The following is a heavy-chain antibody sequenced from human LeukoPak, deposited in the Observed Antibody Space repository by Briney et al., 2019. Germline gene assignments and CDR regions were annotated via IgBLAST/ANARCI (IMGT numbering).Heavy chain of an antibody. CDR3: ARDLNYFDY. CDR1: GGSISSYY. Sequence: SETLSLTCTVSGGSISSYYWSWIRQPPGKGLEWIGYIYYSGSTNYNPSLKSRVTISVDTSKNQFSLQLRSVTPEDTAVYYCARDLNYFDYWGQGTLVTVSS. V-gene: IGHV4-59*12. J-gene: IGHJ4*02. CDR2: IYYSGST.